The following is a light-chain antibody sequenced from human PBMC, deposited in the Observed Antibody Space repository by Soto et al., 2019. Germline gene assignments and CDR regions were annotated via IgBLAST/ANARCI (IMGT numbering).Light chain of an antibody. CDR3: QHYGNSPYT. CDR1: QSVTSNY. V-gene: IGKV3-20*01. CDR2: GAS. J-gene: IGKJ2*01. Sequence: EIVLTQSPGTLSLSPGERATLSCRASQSVTSNYLAWYQQKPGQAPRLLIYGASSRATGIPDRFSGSGSGTDFTLTINRLEPEDCAVYYCQHYGNSPYTFGQGTKLDIK.